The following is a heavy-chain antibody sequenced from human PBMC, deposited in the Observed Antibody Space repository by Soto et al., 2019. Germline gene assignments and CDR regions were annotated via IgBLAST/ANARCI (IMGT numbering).Heavy chain of an antibody. J-gene: IGHJ3*02. CDR2: IWYDGSNK. CDR1: GFTFSSYG. V-gene: IGHV3-33*01. D-gene: IGHD1-1*01. Sequence: GGSLRLSCAASGFTFSSYGMHWVRQAPGKGLEWVAVIWYDGSNKYYADSVKGRFTISRDNSKNTLYLQMNSLRAEDTAVYYCARDGGPAREHDAFDIWGQGTMVTVSS. CDR3: ARDGGPAREHDAFDI.